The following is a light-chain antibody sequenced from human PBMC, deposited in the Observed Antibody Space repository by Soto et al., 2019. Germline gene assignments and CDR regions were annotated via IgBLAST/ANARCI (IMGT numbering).Light chain of an antibody. V-gene: IGLV2-14*01. CDR2: DVS. J-gene: IGLJ2*01. CDR1: SSDVGGYNY. CDR3: SSYTSSSTLLV. Sequence: QSALTQPASVSGSPGQSITISCTGTSSDVGGYNYVSWYQQHPGKAPKLMIYDVSNRPSGVSNRFSGSKSGNTASLTISGLQAVDEADYYCSSYTSSSTLLVFGGGTKVTV.